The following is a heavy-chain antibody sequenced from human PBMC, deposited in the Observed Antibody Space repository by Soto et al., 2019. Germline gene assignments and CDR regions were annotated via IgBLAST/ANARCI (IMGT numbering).Heavy chain of an antibody. CDR1: GGSFSGYY. Sequence: QVQLQQWGAGPLRPLETLSLTCGVSGGSFSGYYWAWIRQSPGRGLEWIGEINARGSINYNPSLKSRVRISVDTSKNHYSLNLRSVTAADTAVYYCARESHDILTGPPWVWYFDLWGRGTLVTVSS. J-gene: IGHJ2*01. D-gene: IGHD3-9*01. CDR3: ARESHDILTGPPWVWYFDL. CDR2: INARGSI. V-gene: IGHV4-34*01.